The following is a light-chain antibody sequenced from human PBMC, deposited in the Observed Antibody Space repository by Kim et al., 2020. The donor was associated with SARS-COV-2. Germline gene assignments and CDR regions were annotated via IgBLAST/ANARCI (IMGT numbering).Light chain of an antibody. CDR2: AAS. CDR1: QGIRND. CDR3: LQHNSYPGT. Sequence: DIQMTQSPSSLSASVGDRVTITCRASQGIRNDIGWYQQKPGKAPKRLIYAASSLQSGVPSRFSGSGSGTEFTLTISSLQPEDFATYDCLQHNSYPGTFGQGTKVDIK. J-gene: IGKJ1*01. V-gene: IGKV1-17*01.